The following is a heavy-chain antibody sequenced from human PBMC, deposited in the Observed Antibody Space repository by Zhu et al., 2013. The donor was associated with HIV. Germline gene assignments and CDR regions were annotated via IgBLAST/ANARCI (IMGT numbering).Heavy chain of an antibody. CDR3: ARDRLGWSGSYQGWFDP. V-gene: IGHV1-2*02. CDR1: GYTFTAYY. D-gene: IGHD1-26*01. CDR2: INPNSGGI. Sequence: QVQLEQSGAEVKKPGASVKVSCKASGYTFTAYYVHWVRQAPGQGLEWMGWINPNSGGIKYAQKFQGRVTMTRDTSITTAYMELSSLTSDDTAVYYCARDRLGWSGSYQGWFDPWGPGTWSPVSS. J-gene: IGHJ5*02.